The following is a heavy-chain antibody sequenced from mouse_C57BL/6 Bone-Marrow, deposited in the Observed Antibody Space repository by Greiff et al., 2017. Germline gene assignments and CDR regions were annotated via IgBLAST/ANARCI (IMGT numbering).Heavy chain of an antibody. J-gene: IGHJ2*01. CDR1: GFNIKDDY. D-gene: IGHD2-3*01. CDR2: IDPEIGDT. V-gene: IGHV14-4*01. Sequence: EVKLVESGAELVRPGASVKLSCTASGFNIKDDYIHWVKQRPEQGLEWIGWIDPEIGDTESASKFQGKDTITSDTSSNTAYLQLSSLTSEDTAVYYCASFDGNYFDFWGQGTPLTVAS. CDR3: ASFDGNYFDF.